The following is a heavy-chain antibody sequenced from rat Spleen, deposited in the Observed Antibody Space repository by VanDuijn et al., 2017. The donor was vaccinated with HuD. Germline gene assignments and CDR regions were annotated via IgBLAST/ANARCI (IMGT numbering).Heavy chain of an antibody. J-gene: IGHJ1*01. V-gene: IGHV5S11*01. CDR3: ARHPLLQWWIWYFDF. CDR1: GFTFSNYD. D-gene: IGHD1-1*01. CDR2: ISTSGGST. Sequence: VQLKESGPGLVQPGRSLKLSCAASGFTFSNYDMAWVRQAPTKGLEWVASISTSGGSTYYRDSVKGRFTVYRDNAKSTLYLQMDSLRSEETATYYCARHPLLQWWIWYFDFWGPGTMVTVSS.